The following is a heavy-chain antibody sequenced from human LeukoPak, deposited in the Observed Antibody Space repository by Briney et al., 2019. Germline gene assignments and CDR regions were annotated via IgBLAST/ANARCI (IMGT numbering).Heavy chain of an antibody. J-gene: IGHJ4*02. Sequence: SETLSLTCTVSGGSISSYYWSWIRQPPGKGLEWIGYIYYSGSTNYNPSLKSRVTISVDTSKNQFSLKLSSVTAADTAVYYCARGFYRDHYFDYWGQGTLVTVSS. D-gene: IGHD1-14*01. CDR1: GGSISSYY. CDR2: IYYSGST. V-gene: IGHV4-59*08. CDR3: ARGFYRDHYFDY.